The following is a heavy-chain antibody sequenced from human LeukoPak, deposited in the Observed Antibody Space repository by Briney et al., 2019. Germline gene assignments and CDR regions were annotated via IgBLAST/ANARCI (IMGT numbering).Heavy chain of an antibody. J-gene: IGHJ4*02. CDR2: ISSSGSTI. Sequence: GGSLRLSCAASGFTFSSHEMNWVRQAPGKGLEWVSYISSSGSTIYYADSVKGRFTISRDNAKNSLYLQMNSLRAEDTAVYFCARVGALSSSWLLYWGQGTLVTVSS. CDR3: ARVGALSSSWLLY. CDR1: GFTFSSHE. V-gene: IGHV3-48*03. D-gene: IGHD6-13*01.